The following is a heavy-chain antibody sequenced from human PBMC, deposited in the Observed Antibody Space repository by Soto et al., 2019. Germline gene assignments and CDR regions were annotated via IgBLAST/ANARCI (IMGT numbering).Heavy chain of an antibody. V-gene: IGHV4-4*07. D-gene: IGHD3-9*01. Sequence: LSLTCTVSGGSISSYYWSWIRQPAGKGLEWIGRIYTSGSTNYNPSLKSRVTMSVDTSKNQFSLKLSSVTAADTAVYYCARGVLRYFDWRQYYFDYWGQGTLVTVSS. CDR1: GGSISSYY. J-gene: IGHJ4*02. CDR3: ARGVLRYFDWRQYYFDY. CDR2: IYTSGST.